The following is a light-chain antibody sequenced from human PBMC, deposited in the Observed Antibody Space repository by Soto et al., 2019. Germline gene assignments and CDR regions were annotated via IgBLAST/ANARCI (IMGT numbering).Light chain of an antibody. J-gene: IGLJ2*01. CDR2: AVT. V-gene: IGLV2-14*01. CDR3: SSFTSSTTLL. CDR1: ATDVGAYNY. Sequence: QSALTQPASVSGSPGQSITISCTGTATDVGAYNYVSWYQQHPGRAPKLIIYAVTDRPSGVADRFSGSKSGDTASLTISGLQAEDEAYYYCSSFTSSTTLLFGGGTKVTVL.